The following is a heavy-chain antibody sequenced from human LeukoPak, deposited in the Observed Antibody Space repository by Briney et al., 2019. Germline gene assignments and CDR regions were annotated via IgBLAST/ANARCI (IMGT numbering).Heavy chain of an antibody. CDR1: GFTFNNYG. CDR2: IRSSSTYI. Sequence: GGSLRLSCAASGFTFNNYGMNWVRQAPGKWLEWVSSIRSSSTYIYYADSVKGRFTISRDNAKNSLYLQMNSLRAEDTAVYYCARDYGDRCFDYWGQGTLVTVSS. V-gene: IGHV3-21*01. D-gene: IGHD4-17*01. CDR3: ARDYGDRCFDY. J-gene: IGHJ4*02.